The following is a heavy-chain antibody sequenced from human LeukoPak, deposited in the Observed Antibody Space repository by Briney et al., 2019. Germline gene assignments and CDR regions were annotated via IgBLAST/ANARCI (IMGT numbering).Heavy chain of an antibody. V-gene: IGHV1-46*01. J-gene: IGHJ4*02. D-gene: IGHD3-9*01. CDR2: INPSGGST. CDR3: AGDLTHRPSDILTPHDY. CDR1: GYTFTSYY. Sequence: ASVKVSCKASGYTFTSYYMHWVRQAPGQGLEWMGIINPSGGSTSYAQKFQGRVTMTRDTSTSTVYMELSSLRSEDTAVYYCAGDLTHRPSDILTPHDYWGQGTLVTVSS.